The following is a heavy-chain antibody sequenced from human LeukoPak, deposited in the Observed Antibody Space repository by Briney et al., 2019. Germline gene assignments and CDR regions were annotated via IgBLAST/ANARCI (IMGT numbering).Heavy chain of an antibody. V-gene: IGHV3-21*01. Sequence: GGSLRLSCAASGSTFSSYSMNWFRKAPGKGLEWVSSISSSSSYIYYADSVKGRFTISRDNAKNSLYLQMNSLRAEDTAVYYCAREDGSVRLFDYWGQGTLVTVSS. CDR3: AREDGSVRLFDY. D-gene: IGHD3-10*01. CDR1: GSTFSSYS. J-gene: IGHJ4*02. CDR2: ISSSSSYI.